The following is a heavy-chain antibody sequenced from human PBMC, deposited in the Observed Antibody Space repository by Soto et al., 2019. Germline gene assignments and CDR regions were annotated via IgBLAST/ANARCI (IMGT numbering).Heavy chain of an antibody. Sequence: QVQLVQSGAEVKKPGSSVKVSCKASGGTFSSYAISWVRQAPGQGLEWMGGIIPIFGTANYAQKFQGRVTITADESTTTAYMELSRLRSEDTAVYYCARDLKRYYDSSGYGYYYYGMDVWGQGTTVTVS. CDR1: GGTFSSYA. V-gene: IGHV1-69*01. D-gene: IGHD3-22*01. J-gene: IGHJ6*02. CDR2: IIPIFGTA. CDR3: ARDLKRYYDSSGYGYYYYGMDV.